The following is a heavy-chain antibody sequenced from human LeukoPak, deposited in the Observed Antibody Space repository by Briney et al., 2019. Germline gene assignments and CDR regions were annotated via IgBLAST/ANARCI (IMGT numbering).Heavy chain of an antibody. D-gene: IGHD1-26*01. V-gene: IGHV3-23*01. CDR2: ISGSGGST. CDR1: GFTFSSYA. Sequence: GGSLRLSCAASGFTFSSYAMSWVRQAPGKGLEWVPAISGSGGSTYYADSVKGRFTISRDNSKNTLYLQMNSLRAEDTAVYYCAKGGVRSWEPLDYWGQGSLVTVSS. CDR3: AKGGVRSWEPLDY. J-gene: IGHJ4*02.